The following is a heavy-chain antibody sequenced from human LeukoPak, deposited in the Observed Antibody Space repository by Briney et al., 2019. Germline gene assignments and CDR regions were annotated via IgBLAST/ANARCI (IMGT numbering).Heavy chain of an antibody. CDR1: GYTFTSYG. Sequence: ASVKVSCKASGYTFTSYGIIWVRQAPGQGLEWMGWISAYNGNTNYAQKLQGRVTMTTDTSTSTAYMELRSLRSDDTAVYYCARAYSSSSPRYYYYYYMDVWGKGTTVTVSS. V-gene: IGHV1-18*01. D-gene: IGHD6-6*01. CDR2: ISAYNGNT. J-gene: IGHJ6*03. CDR3: ARAYSSSSPRYYYYYYMDV.